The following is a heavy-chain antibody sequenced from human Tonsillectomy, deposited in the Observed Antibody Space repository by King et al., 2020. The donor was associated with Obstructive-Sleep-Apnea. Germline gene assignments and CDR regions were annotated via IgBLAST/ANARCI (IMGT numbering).Heavy chain of an antibody. Sequence: QVQLVESGAEVKKPGASVKVSCKASGYTFTDYYIHWVRQAPGQGLEWMGWINPNSGGRNFAQKFQGWVTMTRDTSISTAYMELSRLTSDDTAVYYCARTPPTAGLFDYCGQGTLVTVSS. CDR1: GYTFTDYY. D-gene: IGHD6-19*01. J-gene: IGHJ4*02. CDR3: ARTPPTAGLFDY. CDR2: INPNSGGR. V-gene: IGHV1-2*04.